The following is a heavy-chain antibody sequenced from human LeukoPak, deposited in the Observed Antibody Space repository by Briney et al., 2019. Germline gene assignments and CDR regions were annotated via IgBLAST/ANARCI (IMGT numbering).Heavy chain of an antibody. J-gene: IGHJ4*02. CDR1: GFTFSSYA. CDR2: ISYDGSNK. Sequence: PGRSLRLSCAASGFTFSSYAMHWVRQAPGKGLEWVAVISYDGSNKYYADSVKGRFTISRDNSKNTLYLQMNSLRAEDTAVYYCARDWEYDILTGYSYYFDYWGQGTLVTVSS. V-gene: IGHV3-30-3*01. D-gene: IGHD3-9*01. CDR3: ARDWEYDILTGYSYYFDY.